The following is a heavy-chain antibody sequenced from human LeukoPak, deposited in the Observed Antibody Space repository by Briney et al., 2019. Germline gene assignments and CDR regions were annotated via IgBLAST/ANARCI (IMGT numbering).Heavy chain of an antibody. J-gene: IGHJ6*03. CDR1: AFIFRSYG. Sequence: GGSLRLSCAASAFIFRSYGMHWVRQAPGKGLEWVAYIQYDGSNEQYADSVKGRFSISRDSSKNILYLQMNSVRVEDTAVYYCAKDRCSNGVGCYYYYMDVWGKGTAVTISS. V-gene: IGHV3-30*02. CDR2: IQYDGSNE. CDR3: AKDRCSNGVGCYYYYMDV. D-gene: IGHD2-8*01.